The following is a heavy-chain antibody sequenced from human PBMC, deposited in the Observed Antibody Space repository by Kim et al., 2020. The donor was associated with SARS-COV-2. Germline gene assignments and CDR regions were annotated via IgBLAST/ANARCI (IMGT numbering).Heavy chain of an antibody. J-gene: IGHJ6*02. CDR2: ISYDGSNK. V-gene: IGHV3-30*18. CDR1: GFTFSSYG. D-gene: IGHD6-6*01. CDR3: AKEAYSSSAPDEYYYYYYGMDV. Sequence: GGSLRLSCAASGFTFSSYGMHWVRQAPGKGLEWVAVISYDGSNKYYADSVKGRFTISRDNSKNTLYLQMNSLRAEDTAVYYCAKEAYSSSAPDEYYYYYYGMDVWGQGTPVTVSS.